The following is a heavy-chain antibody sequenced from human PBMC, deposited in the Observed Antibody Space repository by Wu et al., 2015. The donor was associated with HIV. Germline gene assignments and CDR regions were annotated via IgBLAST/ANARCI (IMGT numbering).Heavy chain of an antibody. Sequence: QLVQSGAEVKKPGASVKVSCKASPYTFTSFGIGWVRQAPGQGLEWMGWVSSYSGDSNYAQKFQDRVTMTTDASTSTAYMELTSLRSDDTAVYYCARDKRENCGGDCYYYGMDVWGQGP. CDR2: VSSYSGDS. CDR3: ARDKRENCGGDCYYYGMDV. CDR1: PYTFTSFG. J-gene: IGHJ6*02. V-gene: IGHV1-18*01. D-gene: IGHD2-21*01.